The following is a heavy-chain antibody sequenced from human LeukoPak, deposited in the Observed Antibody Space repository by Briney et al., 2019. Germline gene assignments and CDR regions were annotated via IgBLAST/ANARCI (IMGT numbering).Heavy chain of an antibody. CDR1: AFTFTNYD. J-gene: IGHJ4*02. V-gene: IGHV3-23*01. CDR3: MPSPRGTFYSDSSGPK. D-gene: IGHD3-22*01. CDR2: ISTTGDRT. Sequence: GGSLRLSCAASAFTFTNYDMSWVRQAPGEGLEWVSSISTTGDRTYYADSVKGRFTISRDNSKNTLYLQMSSLRAEDTALYYCMPSPRGTFYSDSSGPKGGQGTLVTVSS.